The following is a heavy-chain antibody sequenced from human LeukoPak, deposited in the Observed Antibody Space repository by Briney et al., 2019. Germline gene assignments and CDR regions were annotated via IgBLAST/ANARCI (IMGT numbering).Heavy chain of an antibody. D-gene: IGHD4-23*01. CDR2: MYYTGNT. V-gene: IGHV4-39*01. CDR1: GVSITSGNYY. CDR3: ATQRLATVAPFDN. Sequence: PSETLSLTCTVSGVSITSGNYYWDWIRQPPGQGLEWIGRMYYTGNTYYNPSLKSRVPLSLDTSKNHFSLRLSSLTAADTAVYYCATQRLATVAPFDNWGQGTLVTVSS. J-gene: IGHJ4*02.